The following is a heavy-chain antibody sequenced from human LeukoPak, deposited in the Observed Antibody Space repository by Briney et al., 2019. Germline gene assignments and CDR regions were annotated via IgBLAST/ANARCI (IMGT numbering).Heavy chain of an antibody. D-gene: IGHD2-15*01. CDR1: GYTLTELS. Sequence: ASVKVSCKVSGYTLTELSMHWVRQAPGKGLEWMGGFDPEDGETIYAQKFQGRVTMTEDTSTDTAYMELSSLRSEDTAVYYCATAVNLGYCSGGSCYWGPFDYWGQGTLVTVSS. J-gene: IGHJ4*02. CDR2: FDPEDGET. CDR3: ATAVNLGYCSGGSCYWGPFDY. V-gene: IGHV1-24*01.